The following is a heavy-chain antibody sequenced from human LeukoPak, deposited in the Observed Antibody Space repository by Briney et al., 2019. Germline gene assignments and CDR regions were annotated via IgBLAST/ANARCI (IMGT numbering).Heavy chain of an antibody. CDR1: GFTFSSYW. D-gene: IGHD6-19*01. CDR3: ARGFASGAEDY. J-gene: IGHJ4*02. CDR2: IKQDGSET. Sequence: GGSLRLSCAASGFTFSSYWMSWVRQAPGEGLEWVANIKQDGSETQYVDSVKGRFTISRDNAKNSLFLQMNTLRAEDTAVYYCARGFASGAEDYWGQGILVTVSS. V-gene: IGHV3-7*01.